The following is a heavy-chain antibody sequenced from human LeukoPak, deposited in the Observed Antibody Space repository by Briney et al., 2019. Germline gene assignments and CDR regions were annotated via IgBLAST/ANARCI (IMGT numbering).Heavy chain of an antibody. J-gene: IGHJ5*02. CDR3: ARDYAPWWELHENWFDP. D-gene: IGHD1-26*01. CDR2: IYYSGFT. Sequence: PSETLSLTCTVSGGSISGSSYYWGWIRQPPGKGLEWIGSIYYSGFTYYNPSLKSRVTISVDTSKNQFSLKLSSVTAADTAVYYCARDYAPWWELHENWFDPWGQGTLVTVSS. CDR1: GGSISGSSYY. V-gene: IGHV4-39*07.